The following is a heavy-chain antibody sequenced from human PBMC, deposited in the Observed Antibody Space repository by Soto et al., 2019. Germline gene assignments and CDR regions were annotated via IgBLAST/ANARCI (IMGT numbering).Heavy chain of an antibody. D-gene: IGHD3-22*01. CDR1: GFTFSSYG. V-gene: IGHV3-30*18. Sequence: GALRLSCAASGFTFSSYGMHWVRQAPGKGLEWVAVISYDGSNKYYADSVKGRFTISRDNSKNTLYLQMNSLRAEDTAVYYCAKEAWYYYDSSGPNWSDYWGQGTLVTVS. CDR3: AKEAWYYYDSSGPNWSDY. J-gene: IGHJ4*02. CDR2: ISYDGSNK.